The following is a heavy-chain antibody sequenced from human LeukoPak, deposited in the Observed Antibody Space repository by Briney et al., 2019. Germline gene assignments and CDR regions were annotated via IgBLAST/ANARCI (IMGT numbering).Heavy chain of an antibody. CDR2: INQNGSDT. Sequence: PGGSLRLSCAASGFTFSRYCMSWVRQAPGKGLEWVANINQNGSDTHYVDSVKGRFTISRDNAKDSLYLQMNSLRAEDTAVYFCARDYLQYCSGGTCSSSDYWGQGTLDTVSS. CDR3: ARDYLQYCSGGTCSSSDY. V-gene: IGHV3-7*04. CDR1: GFTFSRYC. D-gene: IGHD2-15*01. J-gene: IGHJ4*02.